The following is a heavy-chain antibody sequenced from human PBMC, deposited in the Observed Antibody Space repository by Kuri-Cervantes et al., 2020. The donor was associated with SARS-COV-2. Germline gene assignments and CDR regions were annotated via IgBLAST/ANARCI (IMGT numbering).Heavy chain of an antibody. J-gene: IGHJ6*02. CDR1: GYSFTSYW. CDR3: ARKPSGSGYNYGMDV. V-gene: IGHV5-10-1*01. CDR2: IDPSDSYT. Sequence: GESLKISCKGSGYSFTSYWISWVRQMPGKGLEWMGRIDPSDSYTNYSPPFQGHVTISADKSISTAYLQWSSLKASDTAMYYCARKPSGSGYNYGMDVWGQGTTVTVSS. D-gene: IGHD3-10*01.